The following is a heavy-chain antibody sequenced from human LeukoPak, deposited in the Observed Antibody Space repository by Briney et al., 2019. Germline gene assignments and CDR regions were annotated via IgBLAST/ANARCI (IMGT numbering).Heavy chain of an antibody. Sequence: GGSLRLSCAASGFTFSSYAMSWVRQAPGKGLEWVSAISGSGGSTYYADSVKGRFTISRDNSKNTLYLQMNSLRAEDTAVYYRAKDRPYCSSTSCYREYYFDYWGQGTLVTVSS. D-gene: IGHD2-2*01. V-gene: IGHV3-23*01. CDR2: ISGSGGST. J-gene: IGHJ4*02. CDR3: AKDRPYCSSTSCYREYYFDY. CDR1: GFTFSSYA.